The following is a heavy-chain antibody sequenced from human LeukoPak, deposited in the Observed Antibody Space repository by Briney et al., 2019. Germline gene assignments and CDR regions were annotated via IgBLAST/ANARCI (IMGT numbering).Heavy chain of an antibody. CDR3: AKRIYSSSWYYSFDY. V-gene: IGHV3-23*01. CDR2: ISGSGSHA. D-gene: IGHD6-13*01. CDR1: GFSFGSYA. Sequence: PGGSLRLSCAASGFSFGSYAMGWTRQAPGQGLEWVSAISGSGSHANYAESVKGRFTISRDNSKNTLYLQMNSLRAEDTAVYYCAKRIYSSSWYYSFDYWGQGTLVTVSS. J-gene: IGHJ4*02.